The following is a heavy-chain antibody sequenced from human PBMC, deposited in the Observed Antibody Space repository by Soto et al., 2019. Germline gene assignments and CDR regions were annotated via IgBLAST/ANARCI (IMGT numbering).Heavy chain of an antibody. CDR1: GGSISSGPYS. CDR3: ARLGGYCSSTSCYGYYGMDV. J-gene: IGHJ6*02. CDR2: FYYSEST. Sequence: QLQLQESGPGLVKPSETLSLTCTVSGGSISSGPYSWGWIRQPPGEGLEWIGTFYYSESTYYNPSLESRVTISVDTSKNQVSLKVSSVTVADTAVYYCARLGGYCSSTSCYGYYGMDVWGQGTTVTVSS. D-gene: IGHD2-2*01. V-gene: IGHV4-39*01.